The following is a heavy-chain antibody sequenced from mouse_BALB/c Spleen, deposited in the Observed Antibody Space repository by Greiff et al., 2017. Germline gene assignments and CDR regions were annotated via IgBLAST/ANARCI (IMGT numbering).Heavy chain of an antibody. Sequence: VMLVESGPGLVAPSQSLSITCTVSGFSLTSYGVHWVRQPPGKGLEWLGVIWAGGSTNYNSALMSRLSISKDNSTGQVFLKMNSLQTDDTAMYYCARERATAPSYWYFDVWGAGTTVTVSS. CDR1: GFSLTSYG. CDR2: IWAGGST. J-gene: IGHJ1*01. V-gene: IGHV2-9*02. CDR3: ARERATAPSYWYFDV. D-gene: IGHD1-2*01.